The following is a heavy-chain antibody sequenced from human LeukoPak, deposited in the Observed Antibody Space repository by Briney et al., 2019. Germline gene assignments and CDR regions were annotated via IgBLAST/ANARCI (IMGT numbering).Heavy chain of an antibody. CDR2: ISSSSSTI. CDR1: GFTFSSYS. D-gene: IGHD2/OR15-2a*01. Sequence: GGSLRLSCAASGFTFSSYSMNWVHQAPGKGLEWVSYISSSSSTIYYADSVRGRFTISRDIVKNLLYLQMNTLRDEDTAVYYCARDVYGNYGMDVWGQGTTVTVSS. CDR3: ARDVYGNYGMDV. V-gene: IGHV3-48*02. J-gene: IGHJ6*02.